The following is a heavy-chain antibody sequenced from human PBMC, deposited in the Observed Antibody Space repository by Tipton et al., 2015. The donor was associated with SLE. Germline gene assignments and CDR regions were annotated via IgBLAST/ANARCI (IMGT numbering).Heavy chain of an antibody. CDR3: ARDGIEGSGSYFRRRVFDP. Sequence: QLVQSGAEVKKPGASVKVSCKASGYTFTSYAMHWVRQAPGQRLEWMGWINAGNGNTKYSQKFQGRVTITRDTSASTAYMELSSLRSEDTAVYYCARDGIEGSGSYFRRRVFDPWGQGTLVTVSS. V-gene: IGHV1-3*01. CDR1: GYTFTSYA. J-gene: IGHJ5*02. CDR2: INAGNGNT. D-gene: IGHD3-10*01.